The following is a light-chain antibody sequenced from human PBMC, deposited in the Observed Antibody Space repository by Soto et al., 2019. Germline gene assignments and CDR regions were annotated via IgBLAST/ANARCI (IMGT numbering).Light chain of an antibody. Sequence: EIVSTQSPGTLSLSPGETASLSCWASQSIVSNFLAWYQQRRGQPPRLLIYDSSRRASGIPARFTGSGSGTAFTLTISRVEAEDSAVYYCQQTFHSPRTFGQGTRLEI. CDR2: DSS. CDR1: QSIVSNF. J-gene: IGKJ2*01. V-gene: IGKV3-20*01. CDR3: QQTFHSPRT.